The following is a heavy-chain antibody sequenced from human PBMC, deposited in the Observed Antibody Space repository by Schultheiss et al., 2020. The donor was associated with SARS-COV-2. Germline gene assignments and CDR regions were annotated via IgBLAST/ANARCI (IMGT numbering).Heavy chain of an antibody. J-gene: IGHJ4*02. Sequence: SETLSLTCAVYGGSFSGYYWSWIRQPPGMGLEWIGEINHSGSTNYNPSLKSRVTISRDTSKNQFSLKLSSVTAADTAVYYCARSRDSYGLNFDYWGQGTLVTVSS. CDR1: GGSFSGYY. CDR3: ARSRDSYGLNFDY. CDR2: INHSGST. V-gene: IGHV4-34*01. D-gene: IGHD5-18*01.